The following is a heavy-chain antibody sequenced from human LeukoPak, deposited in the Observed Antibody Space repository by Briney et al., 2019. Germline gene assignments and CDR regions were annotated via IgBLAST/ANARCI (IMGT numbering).Heavy chain of an antibody. CDR2: ISYDGSNK. CDR1: GFTFSSYA. V-gene: IGHV3-30*03. J-gene: IGHJ5*02. Sequence: GRSLRLSCAASGFTFSSYAMHWVRQAPGKGLEWVAVISYDGSNKYYADSVKGRFTISRDNSKNTLYLQMSSLRAEDTAVYYCARGIIDCSSTSCPFDPWGQGTLVTVSS. D-gene: IGHD2-2*01. CDR3: ARGIIDCSSTSCPFDP.